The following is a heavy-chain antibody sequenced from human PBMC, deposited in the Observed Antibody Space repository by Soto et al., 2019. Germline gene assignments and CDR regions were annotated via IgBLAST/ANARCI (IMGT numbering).Heavy chain of an antibody. J-gene: IGHJ4*02. V-gene: IGHV4-59*08. Sequence: QVQLQESGPGLVKPSETLSLTCTVSGGSISSYYWSWIRQPPGKGLEWIGYIYYSGSTNYNPSLKGRVTISVDTSNNQFSRKLSSVTAADTAVYYCARRWGAAFDYWGQGTLVTVSS. CDR3: ARRWGAAFDY. CDR2: IYYSGST. CDR1: GGSISSYY. D-gene: IGHD1-26*01.